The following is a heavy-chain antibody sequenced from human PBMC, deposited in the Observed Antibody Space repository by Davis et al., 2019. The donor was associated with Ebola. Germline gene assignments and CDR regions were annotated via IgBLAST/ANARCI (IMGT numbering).Heavy chain of an antibody. CDR3: ARDRGSHEGNDAFDI. V-gene: IGHV3-33*01. J-gene: IGHJ3*02. D-gene: IGHD3-10*01. CDR1: GFTFSSYG. Sequence: SCKASGFTFSSYGMHWVRQAPGKGLEWVAVIWYDGSNKYYADSVKGRFTISRDNSKNTLYLQMNSLRAEDTAVYYCARDRGSHEGNDAFDIWGQGTMVTVSS. CDR2: IWYDGSNK.